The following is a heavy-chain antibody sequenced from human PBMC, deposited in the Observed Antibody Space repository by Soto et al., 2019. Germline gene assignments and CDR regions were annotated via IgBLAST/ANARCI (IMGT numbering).Heavy chain of an antibody. CDR3: AKDPNGDYIGAFDF. CDR1: GFTFSSYA. V-gene: IGHV3-23*01. D-gene: IGHD4-17*01. Sequence: GGSLRLSCAVSGFTFSSYAMTWVRQAPGKGLEWVSVITGSDGTIYYAESVKGRFTISRDNSKNTLYLQMNSLRADDTAVYYCAKDPNGDYIGAFDFWGQGTLVTVSS. J-gene: IGHJ3*01. CDR2: ITGSDGTI.